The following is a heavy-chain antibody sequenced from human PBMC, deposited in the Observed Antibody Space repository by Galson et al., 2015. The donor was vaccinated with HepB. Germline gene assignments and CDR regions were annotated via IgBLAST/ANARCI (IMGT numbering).Heavy chain of an antibody. CDR1: GGSFSGYY. J-gene: IGHJ4*02. CDR2: INHSGST. D-gene: IGHD6-13*01. V-gene: IGHV4-34*01. Sequence: SETLSLTCAVYGGSFSGYYWSWIRQPPGKGLEWIGEINHSGSTNYNPSLKSRVTISVDTSKNQFSLKLSSVTAADTAVYYCARGRYSSSWYYFDYWGQGTLVTVSS. CDR3: ARGRYSSSWYYFDY.